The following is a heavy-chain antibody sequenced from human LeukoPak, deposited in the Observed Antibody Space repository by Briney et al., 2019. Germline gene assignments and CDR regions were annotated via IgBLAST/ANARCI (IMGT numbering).Heavy chain of an antibody. Sequence: SETLSLTCAVYGGSFSGYYWSWIRQPPGKGLEWIGEINHSGSTNYNPSLKSRVTISVDTSKNQFSPKLSSVTAADTAVYYCAVVAVAGMAYWGQGTLVTVSS. J-gene: IGHJ4*02. V-gene: IGHV4-34*01. CDR1: GGSFSGYY. CDR2: INHSGST. D-gene: IGHD6-19*01. CDR3: AVVAVAGMAY.